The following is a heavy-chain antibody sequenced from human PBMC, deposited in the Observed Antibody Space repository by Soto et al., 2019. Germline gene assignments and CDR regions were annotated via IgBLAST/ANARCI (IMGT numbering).Heavy chain of an antibody. V-gene: IGHV4-39*01. Sequence: SETLSLTCTVSGGSISSSGYYWGWIRQPPGKGLEWIGSIYYSGSTYYNPSLKSRVTISVDTSKNQFSLKLSSVTAADTAVYYCARHVQRTYYDYVWGSYRSYGMDVWGQGTTVTVSS. CDR1: GGSISSSGYY. CDR2: IYYSGST. CDR3: ARHVQRTYYDYVWGSYRSYGMDV. D-gene: IGHD3-16*02. J-gene: IGHJ6*02.